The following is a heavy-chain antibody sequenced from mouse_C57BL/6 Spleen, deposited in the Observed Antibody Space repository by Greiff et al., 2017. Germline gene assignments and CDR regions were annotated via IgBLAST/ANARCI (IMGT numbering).Heavy chain of an antibody. CDR3: AREGLNDAMDY. V-gene: IGHV5-4*01. CDR2: ISDGGSYT. Sequence: EVKLQESGGGLVKPGGSLKLSCAASGFTFSSYAMSWVRQTPEKRLEWVATISDGGSYTYYPDNVKGRFTISRDNAKNNLYLQMSHLKSEDTAMYYCAREGLNDAMDYWGQGTSVTVSS. J-gene: IGHJ4*01. CDR1: GFTFSSYA. D-gene: IGHD2-2*01.